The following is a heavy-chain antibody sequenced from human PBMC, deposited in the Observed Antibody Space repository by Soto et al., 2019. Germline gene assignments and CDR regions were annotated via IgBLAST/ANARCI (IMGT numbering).Heavy chain of an antibody. J-gene: IGHJ6*03. CDR2: IVVGSGNT. V-gene: IGHV1-58*02. CDR3: GSERGTGFFWSGYYTGFYYYMDV. D-gene: IGHD3-3*01. CDR1: GFTFTSSA. Sequence: ASVKVSCKASGFTFTSSAMQWVRQARGQRLEWIGWIVVGSGNTNYAQKFQERVTITRDMSTSTAYMELSSLRSEDTAVYYCGSERGTGFFWSGYYTGFYYYMDVWGKGTTVTVSS.